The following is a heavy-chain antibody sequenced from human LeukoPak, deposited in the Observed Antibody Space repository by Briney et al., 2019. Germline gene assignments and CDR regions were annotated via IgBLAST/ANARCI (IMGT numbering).Heavy chain of an antibody. J-gene: IGHJ6*03. CDR2: ISSSGSTI. CDR3: ARGKGQGTYYYYYMDV. D-gene: IGHD3-10*01. V-gene: IGHV3-11*01. CDR1: GFTFSDYY. Sequence: GGSLRLSCAASGFTFSDYYMSWIRQAPGKGLEWVSHISSSGSTIYYADSVKGRFTISRDNAKNSLYLQMNSLRAEDTAVYYCARGKGQGTYYYYYMDVWGKGTTVTVSS.